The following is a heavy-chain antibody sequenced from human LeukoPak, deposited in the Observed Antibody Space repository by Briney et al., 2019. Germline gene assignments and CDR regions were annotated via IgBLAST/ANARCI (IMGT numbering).Heavy chain of an antibody. J-gene: IGHJ4*02. D-gene: IGHD4-23*01. Sequence: GGSLRLSCAASGFTFNSYAMSWVRQAPGKGLEWVSAISGSGGSIYYADSVKGRFTISRDNSENTLYLQMNSPRAEDTAVYYCAKSHSGGNSGYYFDYWGQGTLVTVSS. CDR3: AKSHSGGNSGYYFDY. CDR2: ISGSGGSI. V-gene: IGHV3-23*01. CDR1: GFTFNSYA.